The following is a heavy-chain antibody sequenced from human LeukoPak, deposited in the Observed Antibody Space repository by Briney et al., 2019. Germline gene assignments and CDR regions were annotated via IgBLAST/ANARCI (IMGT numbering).Heavy chain of an antibody. CDR2: INHSGST. Sequence: SETLSLTCAVYGGSFSGYYWSWIRQPPGKGLEWIGEINHSGSTNYNPSLKSRVTISVDTSKNQFSLKVTSVTAADTAMYYCTKRQGPTSGSYDYFDPWGQGTLVTVS. V-gene: IGHV4-34*01. CDR1: GGSFSGYY. J-gene: IGHJ5*02. D-gene: IGHD1-26*01. CDR3: TKRQGPTSGSYDYFDP.